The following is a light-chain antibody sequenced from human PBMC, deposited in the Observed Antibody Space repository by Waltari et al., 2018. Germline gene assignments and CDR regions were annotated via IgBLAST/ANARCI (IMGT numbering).Light chain of an antibody. CDR1: QSVGSSS. V-gene: IGKV3-20*01. CDR3: QQHGTLPAT. CDR2: RAS. J-gene: IGKJ1*01. Sequence: IVLTQSPGTASLSPGERVTLSCRASQSVGSSSLAWYQQKPGQAPRLVIYRASRRATGIPDRFSCSGSGTDFSLTISRLEPEDFAVYYCQQHGTLPATFGQGTKVEIK.